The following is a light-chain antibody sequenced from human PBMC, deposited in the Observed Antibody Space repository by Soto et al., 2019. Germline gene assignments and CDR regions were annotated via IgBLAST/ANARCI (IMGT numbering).Light chain of an antibody. Sequence: EIVLTQSPATLSLSPGERATLSCRASQSVTTYLAWYQQKPGQAPRLLIYDASNRATGIPARFSGSGSGTDITLSISSLDPEDFAVYDCQQRSNWPPEYTFGQGTKLEIK. J-gene: IGKJ2*01. CDR2: DAS. CDR3: QQRSNWPPEYT. CDR1: QSVTTY. V-gene: IGKV3-11*01.